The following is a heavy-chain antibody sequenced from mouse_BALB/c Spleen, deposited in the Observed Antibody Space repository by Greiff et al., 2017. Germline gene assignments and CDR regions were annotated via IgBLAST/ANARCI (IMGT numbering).Heavy chain of an antibody. D-gene: IGHD3-2*01. J-gene: IGHJ2*01. CDR3: ARDSYSDY. CDR2: IYPGDGDT. V-gene: IGHV1-87*01. CDR1: GYTFTSYW. Sequence: QVQLQQSGAELARPGASVKLSCKASGYTFTSYWMQWVKQRPGQGLEWIGAIYPGDGDTRYTQKFKGKATLTADKSSSTAYMQLSSLASEDSAVYYCARDSYSDYWGQGTTLTVSS.